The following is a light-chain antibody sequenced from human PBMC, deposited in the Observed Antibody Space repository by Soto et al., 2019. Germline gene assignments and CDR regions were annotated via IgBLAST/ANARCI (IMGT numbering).Light chain of an antibody. V-gene: IGKV3-20*01. CDR1: PSISRW. Sequence: TQSPSTLSAFVGDRVTITCRASPSISRWLAWYQQRPGRAPRLLIYGASSRATDIPDRFSGSVSGTDFTLAISRLEPEDFGVYSCQQYGNAPLAFGGGTRV. CDR2: GAS. CDR3: QQYGNAPLA. J-gene: IGKJ4*01.